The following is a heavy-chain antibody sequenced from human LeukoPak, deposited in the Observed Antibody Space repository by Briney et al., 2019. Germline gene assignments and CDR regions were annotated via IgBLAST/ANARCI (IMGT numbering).Heavy chain of an antibody. CDR2: INPKSGGT. Sequence: ASVKVSCKASGYTFDSYDSYGISWVRQAPGQGLEWMGWINPKSGGTVYAQKFQGRVTMTRDTSSSTAYMELSRLRFDDTVVYYCARGPRITIFGVVMANDAFDIWGQGTMVTVSS. D-gene: IGHD3-3*01. V-gene: IGHV1-2*02. CDR1: GYTFDSYDSYG. J-gene: IGHJ3*02. CDR3: ARGPRITIFGVVMANDAFDI.